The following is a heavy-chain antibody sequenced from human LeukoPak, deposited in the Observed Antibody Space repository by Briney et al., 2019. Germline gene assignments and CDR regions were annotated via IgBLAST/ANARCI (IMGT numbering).Heavy chain of an antibody. CDR3: WHSGYEAGLDY. V-gene: IGHV4-4*02. CDR2: IYHSGSI. Sequence: PSETLSLTCGVSGVSITSGNWWSWVRQPPAKGLEWNGEIYHSGSINYNPSLKSRVTISVDKSKNQFSLKLNSVTAADTAVYYCWHSGYEAGLDYWGQGTLVTVSS. J-gene: IGHJ4*02. CDR1: GVSITSGNW. D-gene: IGHD5-12*01.